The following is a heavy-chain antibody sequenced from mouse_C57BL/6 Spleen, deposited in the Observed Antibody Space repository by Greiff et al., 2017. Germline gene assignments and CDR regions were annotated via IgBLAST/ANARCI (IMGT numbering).Heavy chain of an antibody. CDR1: GFNINDAY. D-gene: IGHD5-5*01. J-gene: IGHJ1*03. V-gene: IGHV14-4*01. Sequence: VQLQQSGAELVRPGASVKLSCTASGFNINDAYMHWVKQRPEQGLEWIGWIDPENGDTEYASKFQGKATRTADTSANKAYLQLSSLTSEDTAVYYCTLPHWYFDVWGTGTTVTVSS. CDR3: TLPHWYFDV. CDR2: IDPENGDT.